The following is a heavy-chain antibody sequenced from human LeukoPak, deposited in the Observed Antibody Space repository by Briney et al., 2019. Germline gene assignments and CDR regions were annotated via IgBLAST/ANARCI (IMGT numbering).Heavy chain of an antibody. CDR2: ISGSGGST. CDR3: ARIPNYDFWSGYYLFDY. V-gene: IGHV3-23*01. D-gene: IGHD3-3*01. CDR1: GFTFSSYA. J-gene: IGHJ4*02. Sequence: GGSLRLSCAASGFTFSSYAMSWVRQAPGKGLEWVSAISGSGGSTYYADSVKGRFTISRDNSKNTLYLQMNSLRAEDTAVYYCARIPNYDFWSGYYLFDYWGQGTLVTVSS.